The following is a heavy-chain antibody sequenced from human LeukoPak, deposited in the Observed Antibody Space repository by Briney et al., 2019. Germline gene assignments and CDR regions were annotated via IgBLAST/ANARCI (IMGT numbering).Heavy chain of an antibody. Sequence: PGRSLRLSCAASGFTFSNFWMSWVRQAPGKGLEWVAIINPDGSTTGYVDSVKGRFTISRDNAKNSLCLQLNSLRAEDTAVYYCVRDPGWGSFDIWGQGQWSPSLQ. J-gene: IGHJ3*02. V-gene: IGHV3-7*01. CDR1: GFTFSNFW. CDR2: INPDGSTT. CDR3: VRDPGWGSFDI. D-gene: IGHD3-16*01.